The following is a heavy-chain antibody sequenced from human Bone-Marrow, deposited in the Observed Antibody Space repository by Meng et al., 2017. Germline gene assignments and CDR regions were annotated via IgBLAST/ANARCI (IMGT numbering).Heavy chain of an antibody. CDR1: DYTLTSDG. J-gene: IGHJ4*02. CDR2: INIYNGIT. CDR3: ATRGNPYLDR. V-gene: IGHV1-18*04. Sequence: QGKVVQSGAGVKKPGASVKVSCKVSDYTLTSDGFSWVRQAPGQGLQWMGWINIYNGITNYGRNFQGRVTLTTDTSTSTGYMELSSLTSDDTAVYYCATRGNPYLDRWGQGTLVTVSS.